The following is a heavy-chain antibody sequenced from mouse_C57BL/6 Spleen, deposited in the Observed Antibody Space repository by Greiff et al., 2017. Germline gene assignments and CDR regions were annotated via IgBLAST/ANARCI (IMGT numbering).Heavy chain of an antibody. V-gene: IGHV1-42*01. Sequence: EVQLQQSGPELVKPGASVKISCKASGYSFTGYYMNWVKQSPEKSLEWIGEINPSTGGTTYNQKFKAKATLTVDKSSSTAYMQLQSLTSEDSAVYYCARSGGNSYAMDYWGQGTSVTVSS. CDR2: INPSTGGT. J-gene: IGHJ4*01. CDR3: ARSGGNSYAMDY. D-gene: IGHD2-1*01. CDR1: GYSFTGYY.